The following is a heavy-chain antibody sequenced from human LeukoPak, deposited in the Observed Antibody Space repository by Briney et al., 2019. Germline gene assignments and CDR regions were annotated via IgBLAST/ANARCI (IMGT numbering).Heavy chain of an antibody. J-gene: IGHJ4*02. CDR2: IKSKTDGGTT. Sequence: PGGSLRLSCAASGFTFSNARMSWARQAPGKGLEWVGRIKSKTDGGTTDYAAPVKGRFTISRDDSKNTLYLQMNSLKTEDTAVYYCTTGNYPGSFDYWGQGTLVTVSS. CDR1: GFTFSNAR. D-gene: IGHD1-7*01. V-gene: IGHV3-15*01. CDR3: TTGNYPGSFDY.